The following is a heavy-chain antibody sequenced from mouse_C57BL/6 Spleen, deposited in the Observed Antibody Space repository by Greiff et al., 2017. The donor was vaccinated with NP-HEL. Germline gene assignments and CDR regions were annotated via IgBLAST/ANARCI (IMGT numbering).Heavy chain of an antibody. J-gene: IGHJ3*01. CDR3: ARSTMVTHWFAY. CDR1: GYTFTDYY. D-gene: IGHD2-2*01. Sequence: VQLQQSGPKLVKPGASVKISCKASGYTFTDYYMNWVKQSHGKSLEWIGDINPNNGGTSYNQKFKGKATLTVDKSSSTAYMELRTLTSEDSAVYYCARSTMVTHWFAYWGQATLVTVSA. CDR2: INPNNGGT. V-gene: IGHV1-26*01.